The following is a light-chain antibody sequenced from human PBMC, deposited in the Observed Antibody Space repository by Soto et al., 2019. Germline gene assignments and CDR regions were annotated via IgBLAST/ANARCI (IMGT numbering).Light chain of an antibody. J-gene: IGKJ1*01. CDR1: QSISSW. Sequence: DIQMTQSPSTLSASVGDRVTITCRASQSISSWLAWYQQKPGKAPKLLIYDASSLESGDPSRFSGSGSGTEFSLTISRLQSDDFATYYCQQYNSYAWTFGQGNKVEIK. CDR3: QQYNSYAWT. V-gene: IGKV1-5*01. CDR2: DAS.